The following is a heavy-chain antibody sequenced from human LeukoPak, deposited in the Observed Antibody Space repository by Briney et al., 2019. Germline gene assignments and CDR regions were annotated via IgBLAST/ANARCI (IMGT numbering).Heavy chain of an antibody. CDR2: IYTSGST. V-gene: IGHV4-4*07. Sequence: SETLSLTCTVSGGSISSYYWSWIRQPAGKGLEWIGRIYTSGSTNYNPSLKSRVTMSVDTSKNQFSLKLSSVTAADTAVYYCARALVDFWSGYDAFDIWGQGTMVTVSS. CDR3: ARALVDFWSGYDAFDI. D-gene: IGHD3-3*01. J-gene: IGHJ3*02. CDR1: GGSISSYY.